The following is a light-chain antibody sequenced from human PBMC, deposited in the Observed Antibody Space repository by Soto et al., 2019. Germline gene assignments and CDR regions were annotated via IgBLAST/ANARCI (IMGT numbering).Light chain of an antibody. CDR2: DAS. J-gene: IGKJ1*01. Sequence: DIHLTQSPSTLSASVGDRVTITCRASQTISHWLAWYQQKPGKAPKLLIFDASNLESGVPSRFSGSGSGTEFTLTITGLQPDDFATYYCQQYNTYWTFGQGTKVEI. CDR1: QTISHW. CDR3: QQYNTYWT. V-gene: IGKV1-5*01.